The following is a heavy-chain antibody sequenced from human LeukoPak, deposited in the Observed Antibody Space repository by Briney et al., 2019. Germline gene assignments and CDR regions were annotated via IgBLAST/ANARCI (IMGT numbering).Heavy chain of an antibody. CDR2: INHSGST. D-gene: IGHD3-10*01. V-gene: IGHV4-34*01. Sequence: KPSETLSLTCAVYGGSFSGYYWSWIRQPPGKGLEWIGEINHSGSTNYNPSLKSRVTISVDTSKNQFSLRLSSVTAADTAVYYCARAYYGSGSPNFDPWGQGTLVTVSS. CDR3: ARAYYGSGSPNFDP. J-gene: IGHJ5*02. CDR1: GGSFSGYY.